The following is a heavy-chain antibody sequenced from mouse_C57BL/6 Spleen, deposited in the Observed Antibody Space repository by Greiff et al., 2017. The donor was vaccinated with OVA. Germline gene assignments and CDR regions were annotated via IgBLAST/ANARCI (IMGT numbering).Heavy chain of an antibody. CDR1: GYSITSGYY. CDR2: ISYDGSN. Sequence: EVQRVESGPGLVKPSQSLSLTCSVTGYSITSGYYWNWIRQFPGNKLEWMGYISYDGSNNYNPSLKNRISITRDTSKNQFFLKLNSVTTEDTATYYCARALFYGSSYGFAYWGQGTLVTVSA. D-gene: IGHD1-1*01. V-gene: IGHV3-6*01. CDR3: ARALFYGSSYGFAY. J-gene: IGHJ3*01.